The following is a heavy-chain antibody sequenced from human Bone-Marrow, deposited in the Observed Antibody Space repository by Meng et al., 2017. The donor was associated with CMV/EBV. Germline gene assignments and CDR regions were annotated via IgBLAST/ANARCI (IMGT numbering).Heavy chain of an antibody. Sequence: GGSLRLSCTASGFTFSGSWMNWVRQAPGKGLEWIGLIKSKPDGGSGHYAATVKVSISISRDDSTNSVYLQMSSLENEDTGVYSCTPYFRDSIVLSAKNWGQGTLVTVSS. CDR3: TPYFRDSIVLSAKN. V-gene: IGHV3-15*01. CDR2: IKSKPDGGSG. D-gene: IGHD2/OR15-2a*01. CDR1: GFTFSGSW. J-gene: IGHJ4*02.